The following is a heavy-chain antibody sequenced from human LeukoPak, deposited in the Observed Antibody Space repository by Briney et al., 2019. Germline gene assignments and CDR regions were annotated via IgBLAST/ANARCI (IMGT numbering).Heavy chain of an antibody. D-gene: IGHD4-17*01. Sequence: SETLSLTRAVSGYSISSGSYWAWIRQPPGKGLEWIGNMFHSGDTYHNPSLKSRVTISADTSKNQFSLKLTSVTAADTAVYYCAKVGAYGDYARHDYWGQGTLVTVSS. J-gene: IGHJ4*02. CDR2: MFHSGDT. CDR3: AKVGAYGDYARHDY. CDR1: GYSISSGSY. V-gene: IGHV4-38-2*01.